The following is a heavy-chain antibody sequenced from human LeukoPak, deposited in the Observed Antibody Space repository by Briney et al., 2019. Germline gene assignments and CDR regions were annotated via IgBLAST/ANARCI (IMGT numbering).Heavy chain of an antibody. J-gene: IGHJ4*02. CDR1: GFTFSSYG. Sequence: GGSLRLSCAASGFTFSSYGMHWVRQAPGKGLGWVANIKQDGSEKYYVDSVKGRFTISRDNAKNSLYLQMNSLRAEDTAVYYCARLQLYYFDYWGQGTLVTVSS. CDR2: IKQDGSEK. V-gene: IGHV3-7*01. CDR3: ARLQLYYFDY. D-gene: IGHD2-2*01.